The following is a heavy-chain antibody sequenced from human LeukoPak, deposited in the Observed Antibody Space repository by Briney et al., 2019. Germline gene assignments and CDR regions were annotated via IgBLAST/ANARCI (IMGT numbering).Heavy chain of an antibody. V-gene: IGHV3-23*01. J-gene: IGHJ1*01. Sequence: GGSLRLSCAASGFGFINYAMNWVRQAPGKGLEWVSTISASGGSTYYADSVKGRFTISRDNFKNTLYLQMNSLRAEDTALYYCAKKEGTSWYGLDFQHWGQGTLVTVSS. CDR1: GFGFINYA. D-gene: IGHD6-13*01. CDR2: ISASGGST. CDR3: AKKEGTSWYGLDFQH.